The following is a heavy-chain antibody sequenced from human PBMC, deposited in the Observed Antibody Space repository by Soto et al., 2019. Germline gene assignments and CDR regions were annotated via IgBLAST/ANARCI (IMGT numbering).Heavy chain of an antibody. J-gene: IGHJ4*02. V-gene: IGHV3-30*03. CDR2: ISYDGDNK. CDR1: GFIFSNYA. CDR3: ARDGALLTGYYYFDN. Sequence: QVQLVESGGDVVQPGRSLRLSCAASGFIFSNYAMHWVRQAPGKGLEWVALISYDGDNKYYGDSVKGRFTISRDTSKNTVYLQMNSLRVEDTAVYFCARDGALLTGYYYFDNWGQGTLVTVSS. D-gene: IGHD3-9*01.